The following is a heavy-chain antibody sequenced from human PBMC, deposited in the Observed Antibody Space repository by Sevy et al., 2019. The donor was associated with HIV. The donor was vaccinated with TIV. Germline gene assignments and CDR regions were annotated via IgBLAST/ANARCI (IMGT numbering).Heavy chain of an antibody. CDR3: VRDDRDGYFEY. Sequence: ASVKVSCKASGYTFTGYYMHWVRQAPGQGLQWMGWINPDNGGPNYAPKFQGRVTLTRDTSISTAYMELSSLKSDDTDVYYCVRDDRDGYFEYWGQGTLVTVSS. V-gene: IGHV1-2*02. CDR1: GYTFTGYY. J-gene: IGHJ4*02. CDR2: INPDNGGP.